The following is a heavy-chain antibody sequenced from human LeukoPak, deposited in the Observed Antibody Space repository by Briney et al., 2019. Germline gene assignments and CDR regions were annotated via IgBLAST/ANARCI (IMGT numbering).Heavy chain of an antibody. CDR3: ARAPYCSSTSCPNAFDI. J-gene: IGHJ3*02. V-gene: IGHV3-53*01. CDR2: IYSGGGA. CDR1: GFTVSSNY. Sequence: GGSLRLSCAASGFTVSSNYMSWVRQAPGKGLECVSVIYSGGGAYYADSVKGRFTISRDNSKNTLYLQMNSLRAEDTAVYYCARAPYCSSTSCPNAFDIWGQGTMVTVSS. D-gene: IGHD2-2*01.